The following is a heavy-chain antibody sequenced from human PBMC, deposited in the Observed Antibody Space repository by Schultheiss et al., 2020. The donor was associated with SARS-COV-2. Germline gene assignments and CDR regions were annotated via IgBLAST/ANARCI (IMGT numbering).Heavy chain of an antibody. V-gene: IGHV3-11*05. CDR2: ISSSSSYT. J-gene: IGHJ4*02. CDR3: ARVEDRTTDY. D-gene: IGHD4-11*01. Sequence: GGSLRLSCAASGFTFSSYAMSWVRQAPGKGLEWVSYISSSSSYTNYADSVKGRFTISRDNAKNSLYLQMNSLRAEDTAVYYCARVEDRTTDYWGQGTLVTVSS. CDR1: GFTFSSYA.